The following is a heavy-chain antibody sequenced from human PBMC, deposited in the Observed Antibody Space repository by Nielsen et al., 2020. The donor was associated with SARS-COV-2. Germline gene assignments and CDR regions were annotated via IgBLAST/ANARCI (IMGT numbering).Heavy chain of an antibody. J-gene: IGHJ4*02. CDR3: AASGSYNFDY. CDR2: ISYDGSNK. CDR1: GFTFSSYA. D-gene: IGHD1-26*01. V-gene: IGHV3-30*04. Sequence: GGSLRLSCAASGFTFSSYAMHWVRQAPGKGLEWVAVISYDGSNKYYADSVKGRFTISRDNSKNTLYLQMNSLRAEDTAVYYCAASGSYNFDYWGQGTLVTVSS.